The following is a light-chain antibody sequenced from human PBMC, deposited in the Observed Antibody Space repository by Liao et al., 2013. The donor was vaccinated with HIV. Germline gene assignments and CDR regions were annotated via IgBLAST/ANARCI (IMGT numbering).Light chain of an antibody. CDR2: HDS. CDR3: QVWDTNSAHPGV. CDR1: KLGDKY. V-gene: IGLV3-1*01. J-gene: IGLJ3*02. Sequence: SYELTQPPSVSVSPGQTASITCSGDKLGDKYACWYQHKPGQSPVLVIYHDSKRPSGIPERFSGSNSGNTATLTISRVEAGDEAGYYCQVWDTNSAHPGVFGGGTKLTVL.